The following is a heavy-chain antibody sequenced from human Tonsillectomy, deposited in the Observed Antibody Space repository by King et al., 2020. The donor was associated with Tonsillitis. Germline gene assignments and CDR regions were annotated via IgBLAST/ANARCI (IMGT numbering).Heavy chain of an antibody. D-gene: IGHD6-13*01. CDR3: ARSRITIAGAGRYLDY. CDR1: GYSISSGTW. CDR2: KYHSGSA. V-gene: IGHV4-38-2*01. J-gene: IGHJ4*02. Sequence: VQLQESGPGLVKPSETLSLSCAVSGYSISSGTWWGWVRQSPGKGLEWIGSKYHSGSAYYSPALKSRVTISIDTSKNHFSLNLSSVTASHTAVYSCARSRITIAGAGRYLDYWGRGILVSVSS.